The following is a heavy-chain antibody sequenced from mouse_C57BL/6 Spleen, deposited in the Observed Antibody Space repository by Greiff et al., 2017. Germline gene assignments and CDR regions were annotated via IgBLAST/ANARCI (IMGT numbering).Heavy chain of an antibody. CDR2: INYDGSST. CDR1: GFTFSDYY. J-gene: IGHJ2*01. Sequence: EVKVVESEGGLVQPGSSMKLSCTASGFTFSDYYMAWVRQVPEKGLEWVANINYDGSSTYYLDSLKSRFIISRDNAKNILYLQMSSLKSEDTATYYCARGGSESYYFDYWGQGTTLTVSS. CDR3: ARGGSESYYFDY. D-gene: IGHD3-1*01. V-gene: IGHV5-16*01.